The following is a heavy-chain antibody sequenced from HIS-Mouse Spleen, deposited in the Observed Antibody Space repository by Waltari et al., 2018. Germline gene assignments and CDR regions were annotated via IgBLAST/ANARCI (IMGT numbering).Heavy chain of an antibody. CDR1: GFTFSNAW. CDR3: TTLNWGFYYFDY. V-gene: IGHV3-15*01. CDR2: IKSKTDGGKT. D-gene: IGHD7-27*01. J-gene: IGHJ4*02. Sequence: EVQLVESGGGLVKPGGSLRLSCAASGFTFSNAWMSWVRQAPGKGLEGVGRIKSKTDGGKTDYAEPVKGRFTISRDDSKNTLYLQMNSLKTEDTAVYYCTTLNWGFYYFDYWGQGTLVTVSS.